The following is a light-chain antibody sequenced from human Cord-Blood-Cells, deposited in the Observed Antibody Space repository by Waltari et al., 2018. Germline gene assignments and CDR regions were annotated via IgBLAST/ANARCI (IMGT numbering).Light chain of an antibody. CDR3: QQYGSSPPYT. Sequence: EIVLTHSPGTLSFSPGERATLSCRASQSVSSSYLAWYQQKPGQAPRLLIYGASSRATGIPDRCSGSGSGTDFTLTISRLEPEDFAVYYCQQYGSSPPYTFGQGTKLEIK. CDR2: GAS. J-gene: IGKJ2*01. V-gene: IGKV3-20*01. CDR1: QSVSSSY.